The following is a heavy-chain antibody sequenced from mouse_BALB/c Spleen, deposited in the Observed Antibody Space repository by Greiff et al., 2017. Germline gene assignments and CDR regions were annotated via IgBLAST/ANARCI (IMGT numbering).Heavy chain of an antibody. V-gene: IGHV1-54*01. J-gene: IGHJ3*01. CDR1: GYAFTNYL. CDR2: INPGSGGT. Sequence: QVQLKESGAELVRPGTSVKVSCKASGYAFTNYLIEWVKQRPGQGLEWIGVINPGSGGTNYNEKFKGKATLTADKSSSTAYMQLSSLTSDDSAVYFCARSNWDRFAYWGQGTLVTVSA. D-gene: IGHD4-1*01. CDR3: ARSNWDRFAY.